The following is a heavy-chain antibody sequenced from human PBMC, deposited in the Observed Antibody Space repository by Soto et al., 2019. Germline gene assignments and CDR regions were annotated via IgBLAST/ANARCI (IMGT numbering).Heavy chain of an antibody. V-gene: IGHV1-18*01. CDR2: ISVYGDNV. J-gene: IGHJ4*02. CDR3: ARAGNSNYTSDH. CDR1: GYTFTTGG. D-gene: IGHD1-7*01. Sequence: ASVKVSCKTSGYTFTTGGITWVRQAPGQGLEWMGWISVYGDNVKYAQNLQGRVTMTTDTSTSTAYMELWSLRSGDTAMYYCARAGNSNYTSDHWGQGTLVTVSS.